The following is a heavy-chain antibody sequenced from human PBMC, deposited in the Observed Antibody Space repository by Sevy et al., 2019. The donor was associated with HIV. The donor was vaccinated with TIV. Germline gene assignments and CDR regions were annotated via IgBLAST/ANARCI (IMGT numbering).Heavy chain of an antibody. V-gene: IGHV3-74*01. CDR1: GFIFSTDW. CDR2: IDTDGSDT. D-gene: IGHD2-2*02. J-gene: IGHJ6*03. Sequence: GGSLRLSCVASGFIFSTDWMHWVRQAPGKGLVWVSRIDTDGSDTSYADSVMGRFTISRDNAKNTLYLQMNSLRAEDTALYYCVRDRPGLYHYIDVLGKGTTVTVSS. CDR3: VRDRPGLYHYIDV.